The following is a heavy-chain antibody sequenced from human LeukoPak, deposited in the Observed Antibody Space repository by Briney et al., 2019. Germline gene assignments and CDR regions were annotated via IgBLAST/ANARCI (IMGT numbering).Heavy chain of an antibody. CDR1: GFTFSSYG. D-gene: IGHD4/OR15-4a*01. CDR2: IRYDGSNK. J-gene: IGHJ4*02. V-gene: IGHV3-30*02. CDR3: ARRAGAYSHPYDY. Sequence: GGSLRLSCAASGFTFSSYGIHWVRQAPGKGLEWVAFIRYDGSNKYYADSVKGRFTISRDNSKNTLYLQMNSLRAEDTAVYYCARRAGAYSHPYDYWGQGTLVTVSS.